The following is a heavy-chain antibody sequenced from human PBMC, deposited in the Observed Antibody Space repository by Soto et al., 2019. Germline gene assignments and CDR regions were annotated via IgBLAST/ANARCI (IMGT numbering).Heavy chain of an antibody. Sequence: WGSLRLSCAASGFLFKNYEVDWVRQAPGKGPEWISYINDNSGTIYYADSVRGRFTISRDNAKNSLYLQMNSLRAEDTAVYFCVREYCSGGICSDAFDVWGQGTLVTVSS. D-gene: IGHD2-15*01. CDR1: GFLFKNYE. CDR2: INDNSGTI. CDR3: VREYCSGGICSDAFDV. V-gene: IGHV3-48*03. J-gene: IGHJ3*01.